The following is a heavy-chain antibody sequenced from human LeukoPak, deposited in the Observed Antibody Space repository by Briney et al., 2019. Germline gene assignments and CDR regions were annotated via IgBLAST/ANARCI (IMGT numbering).Heavy chain of an antibody. Sequence: ASVKVSCKASGYTFTGYYMHWVRQAPGQGLEWMGWINPNSGGTNYAQKFQGRVTMTRDTSISTAFMELSRLRSDDTAVYYCARMKRQQLLVPFDYWGQGSLVTVSP. D-gene: IGHD6-13*01. CDR2: INPNSGGT. CDR1: GYTFTGYY. J-gene: IGHJ4*02. CDR3: ARMKRQQLLVPFDY. V-gene: IGHV1-2*02.